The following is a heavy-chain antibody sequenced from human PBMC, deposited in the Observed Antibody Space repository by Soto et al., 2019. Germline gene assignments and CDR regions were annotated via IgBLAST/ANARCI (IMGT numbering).Heavy chain of an antibody. CDR1: GGSISSGGYY. Sequence: SETLSLTCTVSGGSISSGGYYWSWIRQHPGKGLEWIGYIYYSGSTYYNPSLKSRVTISVDTSKNQFSLKLSSVTAADTAVYYRARARYSSSSFWFDPWGQGTLVTVSS. J-gene: IGHJ5*02. V-gene: IGHV4-31*03. D-gene: IGHD6-6*01. CDR3: ARARYSSSSFWFDP. CDR2: IYYSGST.